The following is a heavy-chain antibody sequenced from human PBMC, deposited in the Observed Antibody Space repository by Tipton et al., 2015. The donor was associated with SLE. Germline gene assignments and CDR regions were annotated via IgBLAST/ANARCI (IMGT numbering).Heavy chain of an antibody. J-gene: IGHJ4*02. CDR1: GASISSYY. V-gene: IGHV4-59*08. CDR3: ARGGGSYMYPVDY. D-gene: IGHD1-26*01. Sequence: TLSLTCTVSGASISSYYWSWIRQPPGKGLEWIGYIYYSGSTIHNPSLKSRVTMSVDTSKNQFSLKLSSVTAADTAVYYCARGGGSYMYPVDYWGQGTLVTVSS. CDR2: IYYSGST.